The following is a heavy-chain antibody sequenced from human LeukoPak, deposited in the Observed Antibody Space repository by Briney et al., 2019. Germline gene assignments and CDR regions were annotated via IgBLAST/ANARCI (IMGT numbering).Heavy chain of an antibody. V-gene: IGHV1-24*01. CDR3: ATDQSSGWCFRY. D-gene: IGHD6-19*01. CDR2: FDPEDGET. J-gene: IGHJ4*02. Sequence: ASVKVSCKVSGYTLTELSMHWVRQAPGKGLEWMGGFDPEDGETIYAQKFQGRVTMTEDTSTDTAYMELSSLRSEDTAVYYCATDQSSGWCFRYWGQGTLVTVSS. CDR1: GYTLTELS.